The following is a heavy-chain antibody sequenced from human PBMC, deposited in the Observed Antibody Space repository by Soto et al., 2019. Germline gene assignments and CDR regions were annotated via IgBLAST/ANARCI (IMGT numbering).Heavy chain of an antibody. V-gene: IGHV3-23*01. Sequence: RLPSAASEFTFGNHAMSWVRQAPGKGLEWVSTISDNGGNTYYAESVKGRFTISRDNSKNTLYLQMTSLRAEDTAVYYCAKDPQQLIAYFDYWGQGTQVTVSS. D-gene: IGHD6-13*01. CDR3: AKDPQQLIAYFDY. CDR2: ISDNGGNT. J-gene: IGHJ4*02. CDR1: EFTFGNHA.